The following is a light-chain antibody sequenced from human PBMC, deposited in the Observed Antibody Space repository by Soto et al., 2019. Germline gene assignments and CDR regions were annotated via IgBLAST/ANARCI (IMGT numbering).Light chain of an antibody. CDR1: QTVSSSY. CDR2: GAS. CDR3: HQYGSSPQT. J-gene: IGKJ1*01. V-gene: IGKV3-20*01. Sequence: VVLTLSPGTLSLSTSERATLSCSASQTVSSSYLAWYQQKPGQAPRLLIYGASSRATGIPDRFTGSGSGTDFTLTISRLEPEDFAVFYCHQYGSSPQTFGQGTKVDIK.